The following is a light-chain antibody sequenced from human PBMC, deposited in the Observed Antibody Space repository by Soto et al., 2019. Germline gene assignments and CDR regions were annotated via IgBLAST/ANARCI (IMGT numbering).Light chain of an antibody. CDR2: DNN. V-gene: IGLV1-51*01. J-gene: IGLJ2*01. CDR1: SSNIGNNY. Sequence: QSVLTQPPSVSAAPGQTVTISCSGNSSNIGNNYVSWYQQLPGTAPKLLIYDNNKRPSGIPDRFSGSKSGTSATLGITGLQTGDEADYYCGTWDSSLSGVIFGGGTKLTVL. CDR3: GTWDSSLSGVI.